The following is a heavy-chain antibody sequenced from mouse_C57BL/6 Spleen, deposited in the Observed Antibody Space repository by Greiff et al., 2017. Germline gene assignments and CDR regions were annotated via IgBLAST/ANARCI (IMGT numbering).Heavy chain of an antibody. D-gene: IGHD2-5*01. V-gene: IGHV1-26*01. CDR3: ARYSNYDYAMDY. CDR1: GYTFTDYY. Sequence: EVQLQQSGPELVKPGASVKISCKASGYTFTDYYMNWVKQSHGKSLEWIGDINPNNGGTSYRQKFKGKATLTVDKSSSTAYMELRSLTSEDSAVYYCARYSNYDYAMDYWGQGTSVTVSS. CDR2: INPNNGGT. J-gene: IGHJ4*01.